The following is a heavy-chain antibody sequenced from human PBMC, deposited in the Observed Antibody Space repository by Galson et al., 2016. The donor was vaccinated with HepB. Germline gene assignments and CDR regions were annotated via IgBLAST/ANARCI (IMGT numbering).Heavy chain of an antibody. V-gene: IGHV1-46*01. CDR3: ARPIMTPSDNWFDP. CDR1: GYTFINYY. D-gene: IGHD2-8*01. CDR2: INPLSGGT. Sequence: SVKVSCKASGYTFINYYIHWVRQAPGQGLEWMGIINPLSGGTDYAQRFQGRVTMTRDTSTSTVSMELSSLRSEDTAVYYCARPIMTPSDNWFDPWGQGSLVTVSS. J-gene: IGHJ5*02.